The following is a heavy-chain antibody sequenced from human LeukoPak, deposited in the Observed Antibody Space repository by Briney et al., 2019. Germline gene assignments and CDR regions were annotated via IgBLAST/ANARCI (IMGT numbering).Heavy chain of an antibody. Sequence: SETLSLTCAVSGYSISSGYYWGWIRQPPGKGXXXXXXIFHSGSTYYNPSLKSRVNMSVDTSKNQISLKLSSVTAADTAVYYCARASGSYGSGSYYYYGMDVWGKGTTVTVSS. CDR1: GYSISSGYY. CDR3: ARASGSYGSGSYYYYGMDV. CDR2: IFHSGST. J-gene: IGHJ6*04. D-gene: IGHD3-10*01. V-gene: IGHV4-38-2*01.